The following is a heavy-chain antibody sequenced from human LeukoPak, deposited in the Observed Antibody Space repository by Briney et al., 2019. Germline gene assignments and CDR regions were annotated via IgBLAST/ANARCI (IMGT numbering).Heavy chain of an antibody. CDR3: ARDILAAAGLDYYYYYGMDV. CDR2: IYSGGST. V-gene: IGHV3-66*01. Sequence: GGSLRLSCAASGFTFSSNYMSWVRQAPGKGLEWVSDIYSGGSTNYTDSVKGRFTISRDNSKNTLYLQMNSLRAEDTAVYYCARDILAAAGLDYYYYYGMDVWGQGTTVTVSS. CDR1: GFTFSSNY. D-gene: IGHD6-13*01. J-gene: IGHJ6*02.